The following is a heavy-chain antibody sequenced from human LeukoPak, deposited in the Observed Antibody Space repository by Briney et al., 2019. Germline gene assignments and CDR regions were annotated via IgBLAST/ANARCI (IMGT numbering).Heavy chain of an antibody. CDR2: IIPIFGTA. CDR1: GYTLTELS. D-gene: IGHD5-24*01. CDR3: ARSDGYNYPDAFDI. J-gene: IGHJ3*02. V-gene: IGHV1-69*13. Sequence: SVKVSCKVSGYTLTELSMHWVRQAPGQGLEWMGGIIPIFGTANYAQKFQGRVTITADESTSTAYMELSSLRSEDTAVYYCARSDGYNYPDAFDIWGQGTMVTVSS.